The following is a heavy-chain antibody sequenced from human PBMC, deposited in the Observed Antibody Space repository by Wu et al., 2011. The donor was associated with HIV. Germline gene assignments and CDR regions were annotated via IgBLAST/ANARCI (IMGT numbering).Heavy chain of an antibody. CDR2: HPYLWYS. CDR3: ATNRAVAGTGGNWFDP. V-gene: IGHV1-69*05. D-gene: IGHD6-19*01. CDR1: SYA. Sequence: SYAISWCDRPLDKGLSGWKDHPYLWYSKLRTELQGRVTMTTDTSTSTAYMELRSLRSDDTAVYYCATNRAVAGTGGNWFDPWGQGTLVTVSS. J-gene: IGHJ5*02.